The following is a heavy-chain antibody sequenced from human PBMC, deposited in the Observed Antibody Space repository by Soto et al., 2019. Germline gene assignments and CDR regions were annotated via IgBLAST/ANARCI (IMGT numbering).Heavy chain of an antibody. D-gene: IGHD2-2*01. CDR1: GYTFTGYY. CDR2: INPNSGGT. CDR3: ASSTSPYYYYGMDV. Sequence: GAPVKVSCKASGYTFTGYYMHWVRQAPGQGLEWMGWINPNSGGTNYAQKFQGRVTMTRDTSISTAYMELSRLRSDDTAVYYCASSTSPYYYYGMDVWGQGTTVTVSS. J-gene: IGHJ6*02. V-gene: IGHV1-2*02.